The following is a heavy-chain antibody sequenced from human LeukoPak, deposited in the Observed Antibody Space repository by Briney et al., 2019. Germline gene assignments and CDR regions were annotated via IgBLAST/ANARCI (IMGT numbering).Heavy chain of an antibody. J-gene: IGHJ4*02. CDR1: GFTFSSYA. D-gene: IGHD1-26*01. CDR2: ISGSGGST. Sequence: GGSLRLSCAASGFTFSSYAMSWVRQAPGKGLEWVSGISGSGGSTYYADSVKGWFTISRDNSKNTLYLQMNSLRAEDTAVYYCAKVISGSYPFIHYFDYWGQGTLVTVSS. V-gene: IGHV3-23*01. CDR3: AKVISGSYPFIHYFDY.